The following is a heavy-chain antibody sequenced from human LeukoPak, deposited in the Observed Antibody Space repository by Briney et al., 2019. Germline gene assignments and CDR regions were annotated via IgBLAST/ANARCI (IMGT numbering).Heavy chain of an antibody. Sequence: GGSLRLSCAASGFTFSSYWMSWVRQAPGKGLEWVANIKQDGSEKYYVDSVKGRFTISRDNAKNSLYLQMNSLRAEDTAVYYCASFPTYYDFLSGYYLSWFDPWGQGTLVTVSS. CDR2: IKQDGSEK. CDR1: GFTFSSYW. CDR3: ASFPTYYDFLSGYYLSWFDP. J-gene: IGHJ5*02. V-gene: IGHV3-7*01. D-gene: IGHD3-3*01.